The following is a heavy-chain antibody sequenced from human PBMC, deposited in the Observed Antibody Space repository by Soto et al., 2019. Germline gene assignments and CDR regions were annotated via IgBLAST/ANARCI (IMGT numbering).Heavy chain of an antibody. CDR2: ISAYNGNT. D-gene: IGHD2-8*01. V-gene: IGHV1-18*04. CDR3: ARTPPYCTNGVCYTNYYYGMDV. CDR1: GYTFTSYG. J-gene: IGHJ6*02. Sequence: ASVKVSCKASGYTFTSYGISWVRQAPGQGLEWMGWISAYNGNTNYAQKLQGRVTMTTDTSTSTAYMELRSLRSDDTAVYYCARTPPYCTNGVCYTNYYYGMDVWGQ.